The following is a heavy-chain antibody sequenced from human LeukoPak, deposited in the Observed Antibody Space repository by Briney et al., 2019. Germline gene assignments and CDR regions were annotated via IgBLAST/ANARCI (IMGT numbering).Heavy chain of an antibody. Sequence: SVKVSCKASGGTFSSYAISWVRQAPGQGLEWMGGIIPIFGTANYAQMFQGRVTITADKSTSTAYMELSSLRSEDTAVYYCARIPTTVTTDYYMDVWGKGTTVTVSS. V-gene: IGHV1-69*06. D-gene: IGHD4-17*01. CDR1: GGTFSSYA. CDR3: ARIPTTVTTDYYMDV. J-gene: IGHJ6*03. CDR2: IIPIFGTA.